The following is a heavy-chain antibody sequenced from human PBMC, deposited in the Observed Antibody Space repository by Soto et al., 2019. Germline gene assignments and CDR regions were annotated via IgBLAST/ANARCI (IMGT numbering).Heavy chain of an antibody. D-gene: IGHD3-9*01. CDR1: GSTFSSYS. CDR3: ARDSREGAPTNELRYFDWLLNNYYYYGMDV. CDR2: ISTSSSYI. J-gene: IGHJ6*02. V-gene: IGHV3-21*01. Sequence: GGSLRLSCAASGSTFSSYSMNWVRQAPGKGLERVSSISTSSSYIYYADSVKGRFTISRDNAKNSLYLQMNSLRAEDTAVYYCARDSREGAPTNELRYFDWLLNNYYYYGMDVWGQGTTVTVSS.